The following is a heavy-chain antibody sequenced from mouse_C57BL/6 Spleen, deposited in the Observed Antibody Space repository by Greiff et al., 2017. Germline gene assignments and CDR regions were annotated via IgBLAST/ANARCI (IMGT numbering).Heavy chain of an antibody. CDR1: GYAFSSSW. CDR2: IYPGDGDT. D-gene: IGHD4-1*01. Sequence: VQLQQSGPELVKPGASVKISCKASGYAFSSSWMNWVKQRPGKGLEGIGRIYPGDGDTNYNGKFKGKTTLTADKSSSTAYMQLSSLTSEDSAVYFCASWDYFDYWGQGTTLTVSS. J-gene: IGHJ2*01. CDR3: ASWDYFDY. V-gene: IGHV1-82*01.